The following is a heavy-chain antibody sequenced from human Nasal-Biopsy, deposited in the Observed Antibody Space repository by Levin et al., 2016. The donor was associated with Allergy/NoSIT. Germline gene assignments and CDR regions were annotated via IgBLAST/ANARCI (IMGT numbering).Heavy chain of an antibody. CDR2: IKSKGDGETT. CDR3: AVLSGYALES. Sequence: GESLKISCAASGIIFSTAWMAWVRQVPGKGLEWLARIKSKGDGETTYYGAPAKGRFSISRDDSVHTVYLQMNSLRSEDTGVYYCAVLSGYALESWGQGVLVSVSS. CDR1: GIIFSTAW. J-gene: IGHJ1*01. D-gene: IGHD5-12*01. V-gene: IGHV3-15*01.